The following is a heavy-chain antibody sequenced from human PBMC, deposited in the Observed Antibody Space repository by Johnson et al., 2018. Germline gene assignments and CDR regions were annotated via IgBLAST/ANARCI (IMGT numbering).Heavy chain of an antibody. J-gene: IGHJ6*02. CDR1: GYTFTSYD. V-gene: IGHV1-8*01. D-gene: IGHD6-25*01. Sequence: QVQLVESGAEVKKPGASVKVSCKASGYTFTSYDINWVRQATGQGLEWMGWINPNSGNTGYVQKFQGRVTMTRSTSIGTAYMELNSLRCEDTAVYYCARVAADGTDGMDVWGQGTTVTVSS. CDR3: ARVAADGTDGMDV. CDR2: INPNSGNT.